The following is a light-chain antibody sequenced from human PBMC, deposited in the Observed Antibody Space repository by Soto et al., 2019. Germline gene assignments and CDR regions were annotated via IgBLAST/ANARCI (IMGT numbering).Light chain of an antibody. CDR3: QQFDGSLWT. V-gene: IGKV3-20*01. Sequence: ELTQSPGTLSLSPGARATLSCRASQSVTSTHLAWYPQKPGQAPRLLIYDASTRATGIPDRFSGSGSGTDCTLTISRLEPEEWAVYCGQQFDGSLWTFGPGPQVDLK. CDR2: DAS. CDR1: QSVTSTH. J-gene: IGKJ1*01.